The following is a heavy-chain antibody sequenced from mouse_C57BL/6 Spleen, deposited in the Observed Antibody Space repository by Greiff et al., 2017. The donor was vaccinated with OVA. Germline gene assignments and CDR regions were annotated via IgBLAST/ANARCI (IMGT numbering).Heavy chain of an antibody. CDR2: IDPNSGGT. Sequence: QVHVKQPGAELVKPGASVKLSCKASGYTFTSYWMHWVKQRPGRGLEWIGRIDPNSGGTKYNEKFKSKATLTVDKPSSTAYMQLSSLTSEDSAVYYCARPITTVVADAIDYWGQGTSVTVSS. CDR1: GYTFTSYW. J-gene: IGHJ4*01. V-gene: IGHV1-72*01. CDR3: ARPITTVVADAIDY. D-gene: IGHD1-1*01.